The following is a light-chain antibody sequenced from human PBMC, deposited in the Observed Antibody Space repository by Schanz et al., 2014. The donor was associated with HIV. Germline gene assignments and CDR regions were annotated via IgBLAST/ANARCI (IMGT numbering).Light chain of an antibody. CDR1: SSDVGGYNR. CDR2: EVS. J-gene: IGLJ2*01. Sequence: QSALTQPASVSGSPGQSITISCTGTSSDVGGYNRVSWYQHPPGTAPKLMIYEVSNRPSGVPDRFSGSKSGNMASLTFSGLQAEDEADYYCCSYAGTSTLVVFGGGTKLTVL. V-gene: IGLV2-18*02. CDR3: CSYAGTSTLVV.